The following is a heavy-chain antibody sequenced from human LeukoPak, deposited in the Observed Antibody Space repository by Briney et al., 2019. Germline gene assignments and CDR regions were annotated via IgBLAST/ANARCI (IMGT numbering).Heavy chain of an antibody. Sequence: GGSLRLSCAASAFTVSSNYMNWVRQAPGKGLEWVSVIYSGGSTYYADSVKGRFTISRDNSKNTLFLQMNSLRAEDTAVYYCARGVDYWGQGTLVTVSS. CDR1: AFTVSSNY. V-gene: IGHV3-66*01. CDR2: IYSGGST. J-gene: IGHJ4*02. CDR3: ARGVDY. D-gene: IGHD3-16*01.